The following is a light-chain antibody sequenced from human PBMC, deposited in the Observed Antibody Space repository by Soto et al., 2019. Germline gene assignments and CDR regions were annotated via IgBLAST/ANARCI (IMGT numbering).Light chain of an antibody. Sequence: EIVMTQSPATLSVSPGERATLSCRASQSVSSNLAWYQQKPGQAPRLLIYGASTRATDIPARFSGSGSGTEFTLTISSLQSEDFAVYYCQQYNNWPLTFGPGTKVDI. J-gene: IGKJ3*01. CDR3: QQYNNWPLT. V-gene: IGKV3-15*01. CDR2: GAS. CDR1: QSVSSN.